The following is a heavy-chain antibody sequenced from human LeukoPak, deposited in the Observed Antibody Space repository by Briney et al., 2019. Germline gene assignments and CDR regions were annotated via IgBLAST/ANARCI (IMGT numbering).Heavy chain of an antibody. CDR1: GGSISSDY. CDR2: IYYSGRT. Sequence: NPSESLSLTCTLPGGSISSDYWSWGRPTPGKGRGWVESIYYSGRTNYDPSLKSRVTISVETSKNLFSLKLSSGAAADTAVYYFPRGSIASYYIDVWGKGTTVTISS. D-gene: IGHD3-10*01. J-gene: IGHJ6*03. CDR3: PRGSIASYYIDV. V-gene: IGHV4-59*01.